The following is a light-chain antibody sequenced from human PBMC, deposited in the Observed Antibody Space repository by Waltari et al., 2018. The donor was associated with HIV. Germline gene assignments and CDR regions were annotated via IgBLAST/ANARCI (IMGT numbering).Light chain of an antibody. CDR2: WGS. CDR3: QQYYTTPRT. Sequence: DIVMTQSPDSLAVSLGERATINCKSSQSVLYSSNNKNYLAWYQQKPGQPPKLLIYWGSIRESGVPDRFSGSGSGTDFTLTISSLQAEDVAVYYCQQYYTTPRTFGQGTKVEIK. V-gene: IGKV4-1*01. CDR1: QSVLYSSNNKNY. J-gene: IGKJ1*01.